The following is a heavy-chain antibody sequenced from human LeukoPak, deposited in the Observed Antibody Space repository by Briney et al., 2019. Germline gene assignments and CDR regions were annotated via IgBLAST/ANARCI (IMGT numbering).Heavy chain of an antibody. CDR1: GFTFDDYA. D-gene: IGHD5-12*01. V-gene: IGHV3-43*02. CDR2: ISGDGGGT. Sequence: PGGFLRLSCAASGFTFDDYAMHWVRQAPGKGLKWVSLISGDGGGTYYADSVKGRFTISRDNSKNSLYLQMNSLRTEDTALYYCAKDIVATSEYYYYYGMDVWGQGTTVTVSS. J-gene: IGHJ6*02. CDR3: AKDIVATSEYYYYYGMDV.